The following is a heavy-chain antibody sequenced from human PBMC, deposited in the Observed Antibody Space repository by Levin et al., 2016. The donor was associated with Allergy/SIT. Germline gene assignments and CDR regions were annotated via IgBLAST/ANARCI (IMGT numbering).Heavy chain of an antibody. V-gene: IGHV3-23*01. CDR2: VSNRGDTV. CDR3: AKGRQWLAPDAFDI. Sequence: ETLSLTCAASGFTFTNYAMNWVRQAPGKGLEWLAAVSNRGDTVYYADSVKGRFTISRDNSEKSLFLQMNSLRAEDTAVYYCAKGRQWLAPDAFDIWGQGTTVTVSS. J-gene: IGHJ3*02. CDR1: GFTFTNYA. D-gene: IGHD6-19*01.